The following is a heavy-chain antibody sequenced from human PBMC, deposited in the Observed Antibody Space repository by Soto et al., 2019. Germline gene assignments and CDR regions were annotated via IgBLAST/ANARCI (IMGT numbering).Heavy chain of an antibody. CDR2: TYHSGNP. Sequence: SETLSLTCGVSGDTISTGGYSWAWIRQPPGKALEWIGHTYHSGNPYYNPSLKSRVTMSVDTSKNQFSMRLSSVTAADTAVYYCTDMRGQWLPRDWGRGIMVTVSS. CDR3: TDMRGQWLPRD. V-gene: IGHV4-30-2*01. J-gene: IGHJ4*02. D-gene: IGHD6-19*01. CDR1: GDTISTGGYS.